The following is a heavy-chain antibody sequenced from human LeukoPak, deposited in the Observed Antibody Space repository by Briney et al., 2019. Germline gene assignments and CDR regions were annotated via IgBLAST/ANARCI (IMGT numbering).Heavy chain of an antibody. J-gene: IGHJ4*02. D-gene: IGHD2-21*01. V-gene: IGHV5-51*01. CDR2: IYPGDSDT. Sequence: GESLQISCQGAGYIFNSYWIGWGRELPGKGLEWMGIIYPGDSDTRYSPSFQRQATISVDKSISTAYVQWSSLKAADAAMYYCASLFGGDWYYFDYWGQGTLVTVSS. CDR3: ASLFGGDWYYFDY. CDR1: GYIFNSYW.